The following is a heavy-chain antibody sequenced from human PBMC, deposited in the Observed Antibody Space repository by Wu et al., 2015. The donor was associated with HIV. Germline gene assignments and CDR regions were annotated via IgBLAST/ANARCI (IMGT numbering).Heavy chain of an antibody. CDR3: ATGGGSSSWSPYYYYGMDV. D-gene: IGHD6-13*01. V-gene: IGHV1-24*01. J-gene: IGHJ6*02. Sequence: QVQLVQSGAEVKKPGASVKVSCKVSGYTLTELSMHWVRQAPGKGLEWMGGFDPEDGETIYAQKFQGRVTMTEDTSTDTAYMELSSLRSEDTAVYCCATGGGSSSWSPYYYYGMDVWGQGTTVTVSS. CDR1: GYTLTELS. CDR2: FDPEDGET.